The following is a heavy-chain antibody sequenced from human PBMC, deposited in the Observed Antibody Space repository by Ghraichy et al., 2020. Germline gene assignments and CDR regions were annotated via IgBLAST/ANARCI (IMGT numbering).Heavy chain of an antibody. CDR3: ARSGRAGGITIFGVAAGGLGGGYYYGMDV. CDR1: GGSISSSSYY. Sequence: SETLSLTCTVSGGSISSSSYYWGWIRQPPGKGLEWIGSIYYSGSTYYNPSLKSRVTISVDTSKNQFSLKLSSVTAADTAVYYCARSGRAGGITIFGVAAGGLGGGYYYGMDVWGQGTTVTVSS. CDR2: IYYSGST. D-gene: IGHD3-3*01. J-gene: IGHJ6*02. V-gene: IGHV4-39*01.